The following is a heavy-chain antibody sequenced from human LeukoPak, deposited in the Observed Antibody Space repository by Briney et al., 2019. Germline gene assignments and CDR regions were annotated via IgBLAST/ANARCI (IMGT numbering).Heavy chain of an antibody. J-gene: IGHJ4*02. CDR3: AKETYYDILTPLGYFDY. D-gene: IGHD3-9*01. CDR1: GFTFSSYG. V-gene: IGHV3-30*18. CDR2: ISYDGSNK. Sequence: GGSLRLSCAASGFTFSSYGMHWVRRAPGKGLEWVAVISYDGSNKYYADSVKGRFTISRDNCKNTLYLQMNSLRAEDTAVYYCAKETYYDILTPLGYFDYWGQGTLVTVSS.